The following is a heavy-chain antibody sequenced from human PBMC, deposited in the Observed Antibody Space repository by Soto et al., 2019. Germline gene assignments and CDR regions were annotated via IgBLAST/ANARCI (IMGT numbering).Heavy chain of an antibody. CDR3: ARESMQLRLHYYYYYMDV. Sequence: SETLSLTCTVSGGSISSGGYYWSWIRQHPGKGLEWIGYIYYSGSTYYNPSLKSRVTMSVDTSKNQFSLKLSSVTAADTAVYYCARESMQLRLHYYYYYMDVWGKGTTVTVS. CDR2: IYYSGST. D-gene: IGHD2-2*01. CDR1: GGSISSGGYY. J-gene: IGHJ6*03. V-gene: IGHV4-31*03.